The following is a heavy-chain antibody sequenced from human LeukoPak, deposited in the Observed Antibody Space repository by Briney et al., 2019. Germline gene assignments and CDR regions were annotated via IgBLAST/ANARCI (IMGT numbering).Heavy chain of an antibody. CDR1: GGSISSNSNY. Sequence: SETMSLTCTVSGGSISSNSNYWVWIRQPPGRGLVCIGSISYGGSTHYSPSHESRVTIFVDMSKNQFSLKLSSVPAADTAVYYCARQALWFFDHWGQGTLVTVSS. D-gene: IGHD3-10*01. CDR3: ARQALWFFDH. J-gene: IGHJ4*02. V-gene: IGHV4-39*01. CDR2: ISYGGST.